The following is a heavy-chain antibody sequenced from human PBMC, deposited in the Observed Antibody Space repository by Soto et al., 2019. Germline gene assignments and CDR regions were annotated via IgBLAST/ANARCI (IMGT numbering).Heavy chain of an antibody. CDR1: GFTFSYYA. J-gene: IGHJ3*02. Sequence: EVQLLESGGGLVQPGGYLRLSCAASGFTFSYYAMSWVRQXPGXGXXXXXXXXXXXDRTYIAGSVKGRLTISRDNSKNTLYQQMNSLRAEDTAVYYCAKKGLGSLTRYCSDGGCQYAFDMWCKGTMVTVSS. CDR2: XXXXXDRT. D-gene: IGHD2-15*01. V-gene: IGHV3-23*01. CDR3: AKKGLGSLTRYCSDGGCQYAFDM.